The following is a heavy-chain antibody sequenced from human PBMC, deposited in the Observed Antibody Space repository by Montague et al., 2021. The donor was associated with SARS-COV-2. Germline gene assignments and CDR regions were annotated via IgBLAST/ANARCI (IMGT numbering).Heavy chain of an antibody. CDR2: IYTSGST. V-gene: IGHV4-61*02. Sequence: TLSLTCTVSGGSISSGSYYWSWIRQPAGKGLEWIGRIYTSGSTNYNPSLKSRVTISVDTSKNQFSLKLSSVTAADTAVYYCARGFDSWGQGTLVTVSS. CDR1: GGSISSGSYY. CDR3: ARGFDS. J-gene: IGHJ4*02.